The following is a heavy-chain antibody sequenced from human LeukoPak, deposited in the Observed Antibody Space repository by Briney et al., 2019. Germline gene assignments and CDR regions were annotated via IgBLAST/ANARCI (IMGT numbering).Heavy chain of an antibody. V-gene: IGHV3-30*02. Sequence: GGSLRLSCAASGFTFSSYGMHWVRQAPGKGLEWVAFIGYDGSNKYTADSARGRFTLSRDNSKDTLYLQMNSLRAEDTAVYYCAKRGGTTVTTSNFHMDVWGNGTTVTVSS. J-gene: IGHJ6*03. D-gene: IGHD4-17*01. CDR1: GFTFSSYG. CDR3: AKRGGTTVTTSNFHMDV. CDR2: IGYDGSNK.